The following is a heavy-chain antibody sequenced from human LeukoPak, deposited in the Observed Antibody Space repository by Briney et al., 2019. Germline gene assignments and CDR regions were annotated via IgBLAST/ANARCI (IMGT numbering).Heavy chain of an antibody. CDR3: ARDRVVEGGRAAY. Sequence: GASVKVSCKASGGTFSSYTISWVRQAPGQGLEWMGGIIPIFGTANYAQRFQARVTITADKSTSTAYMELSSLRSEDTAVYYCARDRVVEGGRAAYWGQGTLVTVSS. J-gene: IGHJ4*02. V-gene: IGHV1-69*06. CDR2: IIPIFGTA. CDR1: GGTFSSYT. D-gene: IGHD1-26*01.